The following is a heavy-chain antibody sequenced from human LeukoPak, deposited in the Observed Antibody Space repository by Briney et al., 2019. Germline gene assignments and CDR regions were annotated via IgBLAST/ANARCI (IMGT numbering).Heavy chain of an antibody. CDR2: ISHDGNNK. CDR3: AREGPRGNSQFDY. D-gene: IGHD2/OR15-2a*01. J-gene: IGHJ4*02. CDR1: GSTFSHYA. Sequence: GRSLRLSCAASGSTFSHYAMHWVRQAPGKGLEWVAVISHDGNNKYSADSVKGRFTISRDNSKNTLYLQMNSLRAEDTAIYYCAREGPRGNSQFDYWGQGTLVTVSS. V-gene: IGHV3-30-3*01.